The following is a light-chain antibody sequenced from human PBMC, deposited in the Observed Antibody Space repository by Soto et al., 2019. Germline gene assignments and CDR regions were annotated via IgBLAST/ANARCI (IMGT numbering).Light chain of an antibody. V-gene: IGLV2-8*01. CDR1: SSDVGGYNY. CDR2: EVS. CDR3: SSYAGSNNAV. Sequence: QSALTQPPSASGSPGQSVTISCTGTSSDVGGYNYVSWYQQHPGKAPKPMIYEVSKRPSGVPDRFSGSKSGNTASLTVSGLQAEDEADYYCSSYAGSNNAVFGTGTKVTVL. J-gene: IGLJ1*01.